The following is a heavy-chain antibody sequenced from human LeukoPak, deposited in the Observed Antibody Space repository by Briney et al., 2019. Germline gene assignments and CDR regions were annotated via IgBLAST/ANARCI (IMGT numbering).Heavy chain of an antibody. V-gene: IGHV3-30*04. D-gene: IGHD3-22*01. J-gene: IGHJ4*02. CDR3: ARETGDYYDSSPLGY. Sequence: TGGSLRLSCAASGFTFTSHVMHWVRQAPGKGLEWVAAISFDGSNKYYADSVKGRFTISRDNSKNTLYLQMNSLRAEDTAVYYCARETGDYYDSSPLGYWGQGTLVTVSS. CDR1: GFTFTSHV. CDR2: ISFDGSNK.